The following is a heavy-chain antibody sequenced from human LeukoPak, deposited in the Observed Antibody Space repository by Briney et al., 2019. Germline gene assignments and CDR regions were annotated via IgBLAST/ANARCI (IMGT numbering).Heavy chain of an antibody. J-gene: IGHJ4*02. CDR3: ARRIMITFGGVIVIDYFDY. Sequence: SETLSLTCTVSGGSISGYYWSWIRQPPGKGLEWIGEINHSGSTNYNPSLKSRVTISGDTSKNQFSLKLSSVTAADTAVYYCARRIMITFGGVIVIDYFDYWGQGTLVTVSS. V-gene: IGHV4-34*01. D-gene: IGHD3-16*02. CDR2: INHSGST. CDR1: GGSISGYY.